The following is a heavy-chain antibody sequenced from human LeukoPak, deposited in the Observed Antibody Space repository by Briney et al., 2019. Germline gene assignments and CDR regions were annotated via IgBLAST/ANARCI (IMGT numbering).Heavy chain of an antibody. CDR1: GYTFTSYA. CDR3: SRGDCSGGICYTS. V-gene: IGHV1-3*03. CDR2: INVGNGNT. J-gene: IGHJ5*02. D-gene: IGHD2-15*01. Sequence: ASVKLSCKASGYTFTSYAIHWVRQAAGQRPEWMGWINVGNGNTKYPQGFQARVPITRNTSASTAYMELRSLGPGDMAVYYWSRGDCSGGICYTSWGQGTLVTVSS.